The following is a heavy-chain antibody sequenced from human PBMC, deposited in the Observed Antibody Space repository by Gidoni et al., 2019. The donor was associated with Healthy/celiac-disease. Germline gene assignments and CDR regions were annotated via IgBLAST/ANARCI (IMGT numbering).Heavy chain of an antibody. V-gene: IGHV4-59*01. CDR1: GGSISSYY. D-gene: IGHD3-10*01. J-gene: IGHJ4*02. CDR3: ARRRIWFGDLDY. Sequence: QVQLQESGPGLVKPSETLSLTCTVSGGSISSYYWSWIRQPPGKGLEWIGYIYYSGSTNYNPSLKSRVTISVDTSKNQFSLKLSSVTAADTAVYYCARRRIWFGDLDYWGQGTLVTVSS. CDR2: IYYSGST.